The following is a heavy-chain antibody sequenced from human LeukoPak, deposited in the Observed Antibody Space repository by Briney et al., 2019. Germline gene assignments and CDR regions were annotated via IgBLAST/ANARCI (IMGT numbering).Heavy chain of an antibody. CDR1: GYTSTGYY. V-gene: IGHV1-2*02. J-gene: IGHJ4*02. CDR3: ARTLWFGELAPTDY. Sequence: ASLKVSCKASGYTSTGYYMHWVRQAPGQGLEWMGWINPNSGDTNYAQKFQGRVTMTRDTSISTAYMELSSMRSDDTAVFYCARTLWFGELAPTDYWGQGTLVTV. CDR2: INPNSGDT. D-gene: IGHD3-10*01.